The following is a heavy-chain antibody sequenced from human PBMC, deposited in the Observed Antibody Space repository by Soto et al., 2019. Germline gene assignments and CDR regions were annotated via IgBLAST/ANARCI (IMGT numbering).Heavy chain of an antibody. CDR2: IWYDGSNK. Sequence: GSLRLSCAASGFTFSSYGMHWVRQAPGKGLEWVAVIWYDGSNKYYADSVKGRFTISRDNSKNTLYLQMNSLRAEDTAVYYCARDSGGYDLLTISGSYYYGMDVWGQGTTVTVSS. V-gene: IGHV3-33*01. D-gene: IGHD5-12*01. CDR1: GFTFSSYG. CDR3: ARDSGGYDLLTISGSYYYGMDV. J-gene: IGHJ6*02.